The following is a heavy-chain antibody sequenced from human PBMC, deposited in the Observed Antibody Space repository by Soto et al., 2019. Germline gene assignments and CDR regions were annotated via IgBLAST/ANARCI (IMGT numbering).Heavy chain of an antibody. J-gene: IGHJ4*02. CDR1: GFTFGDYA. Sequence: GGSLRLSCTASGFTFGDYAMSWFRQARGQGPERAGCIRSKAYGRTTEYAASVKGRFTISRNDSKSIAYLQKNSLKTEDTAVYYCTRGPYYDFWSGYSEGYYLDCWGQGTLGAVAS. CDR3: TRGPYYDFWSGYSEGYYLDC. D-gene: IGHD3-3*01. V-gene: IGHV3-49*03. CDR2: IRSKAYGRTT.